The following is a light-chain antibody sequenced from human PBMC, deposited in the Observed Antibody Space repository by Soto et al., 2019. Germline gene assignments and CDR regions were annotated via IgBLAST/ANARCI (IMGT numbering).Light chain of an antibody. CDR1: QSISRW. V-gene: IGKV1-5*01. CDR2: DAS. Sequence: DIHMTQTPSTLYASVGDRVTIACRATQSISRWLAWYQQKPGKAPKLLIYDASNLESGVPSRFSGSGSGTEFTLTIRSLQHADFATYYSQHSSIYPWTFCKWNK. J-gene: IGKJ1*01. CDR3: QHSSIYPWT.